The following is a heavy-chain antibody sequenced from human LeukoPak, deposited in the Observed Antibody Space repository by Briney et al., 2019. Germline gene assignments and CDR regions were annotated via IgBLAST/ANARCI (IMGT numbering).Heavy chain of an antibody. CDR2: MNPKSGNT. V-gene: IGHV1-8*01. D-gene: IGHD3-22*01. J-gene: IGHJ6*03. CDR3: ARTLGDSSGYYDYYYYMDV. CDR1: GYTFTSYD. Sequence: GASVKVSCKASGYTFTSYDINWVRQATGQGLEWMGWMNPKSGNTGYAQKFQGRVTMTRNTSISTAYMELSSLRSEDTAVYYCARTLGDSSGYYDYYYYMDVWGKGTTVTVSS.